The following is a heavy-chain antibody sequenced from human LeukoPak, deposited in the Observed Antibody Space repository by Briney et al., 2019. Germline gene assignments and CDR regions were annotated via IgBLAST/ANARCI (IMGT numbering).Heavy chain of an antibody. J-gene: IGHJ4*02. CDR1: GGSFSGYY. Sequence: PSETLSLTCAVHGGSFSGYYWSWIRQPPGKGLEWIGEINHSGSTNYNPSLKSRVTISVDTSKNQFSLKLSSVTAADTAVYYCARGDSSGYLLYWGQGTLVTVSS. V-gene: IGHV4-34*01. CDR2: INHSGST. D-gene: IGHD3-22*01. CDR3: ARGDSSGYLLY.